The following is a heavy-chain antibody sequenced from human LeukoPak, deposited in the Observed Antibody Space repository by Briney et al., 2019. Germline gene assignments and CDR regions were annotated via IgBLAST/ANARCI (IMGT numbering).Heavy chain of an antibody. Sequence: KSSETLSLTCAVYGGSFSGYYWSWIRQPPGKGLEWIGEINHSGSTNYNPSLKSRVTISVDTSKKQFSLKLSSVTAADTAVYYCARGRPDGSGSYYKFDPWGQGTLVTVSS. CDR1: GGSFSGYY. J-gene: IGHJ5*02. V-gene: IGHV4-34*01. CDR3: ARGRPDGSGSYYKFDP. D-gene: IGHD3-10*01. CDR2: INHSGST.